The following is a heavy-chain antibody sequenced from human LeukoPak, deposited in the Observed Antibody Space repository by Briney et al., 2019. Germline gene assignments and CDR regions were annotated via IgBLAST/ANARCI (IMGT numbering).Heavy chain of an antibody. CDR3: ARLKYYDFWNGYDWFDP. V-gene: IGHV3-66*04. Sequence: GGSLRLSCAASGFTVSSNYMSWVRQAPGKGLEWVSVIYSGGSTYYADSVKGRFTISRDNSKNTLYLQMNSLRAEDTAVYYCARLKYYDFWNGYDWFDPWGQGTLVTVSS. J-gene: IGHJ5*02. CDR1: GFTVSSNY. D-gene: IGHD3-3*01. CDR2: IYSGGST.